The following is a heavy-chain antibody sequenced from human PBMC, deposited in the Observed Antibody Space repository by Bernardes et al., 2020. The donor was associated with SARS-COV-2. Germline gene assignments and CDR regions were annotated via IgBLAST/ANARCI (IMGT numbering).Heavy chain of an antibody. J-gene: IGHJ6*02. CDR2: IYSGCST. CDR1: GFTVSRHY. D-gene: IGHD2-2*01. CDR3: ARDREYHLRIYYYGMDV. V-gene: IGHV3-66*01. Sequence: GGSLRLSCAASGFTVSRHYMNWVRQAPGKGLECVSVIYSGCSTYYADSVKGRFTISRDNSKNTLYLQMNSLRAEDTAVYYCARDREYHLRIYYYGMDVWGQGTTVTVSS.